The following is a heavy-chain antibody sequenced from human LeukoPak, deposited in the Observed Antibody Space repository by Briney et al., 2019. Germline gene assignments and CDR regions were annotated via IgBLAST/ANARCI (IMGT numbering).Heavy chain of an antibody. V-gene: IGHV4-61*02. D-gene: IGHD6-19*01. Sequence: SETLSLTCTVSGGSISSGSYYWNWIRQPAGKGLEWIGRIYTSGSTNYNPSLNSRVTISVDMSKNQFSLKLTSVTAADTAVYYCARGRPDSSGWYNWFDPWGQGTLVTVSS. J-gene: IGHJ5*02. CDR2: IYTSGST. CDR1: GGSISSGSYY. CDR3: ARGRPDSSGWYNWFDP.